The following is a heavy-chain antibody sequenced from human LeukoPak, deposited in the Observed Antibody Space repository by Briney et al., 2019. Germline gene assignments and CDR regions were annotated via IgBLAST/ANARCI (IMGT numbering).Heavy chain of an antibody. CDR3: ARNGSGKAGAFDI. CDR2: ISVHSGKT. Sequence: ASVKVSCKASGYKFTSFDISWVRQAPGQGLEWMGWISVHSGKTHYAQKFQGRVIMTTDTSTTTAYMELRSLRSDDTALYYCARNGSGKAGAFDIRGQGTMVTVSS. D-gene: IGHD1-26*01. J-gene: IGHJ3*02. V-gene: IGHV1-18*01. CDR1: GYKFTSFD.